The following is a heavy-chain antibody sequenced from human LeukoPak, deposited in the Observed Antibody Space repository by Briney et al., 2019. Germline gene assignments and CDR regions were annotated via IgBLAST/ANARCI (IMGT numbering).Heavy chain of an antibody. CDR3: ARGRHDSSGYYTYYYGMDV. CDR1: GFTFSNYA. V-gene: IGHV3-53*01. CDR2: IYNGGST. J-gene: IGHJ6*02. Sequence: GGSLRLSCAASGFTFSNYAMTWVRQAPGKGLEWVSVIYNGGSTYYADSVKGRFTISRDNSKNTLYLQMNSLRAEDTAVYYCARGRHDSSGYYTYYYGMDVWGQGTTVTVSS. D-gene: IGHD3-22*01.